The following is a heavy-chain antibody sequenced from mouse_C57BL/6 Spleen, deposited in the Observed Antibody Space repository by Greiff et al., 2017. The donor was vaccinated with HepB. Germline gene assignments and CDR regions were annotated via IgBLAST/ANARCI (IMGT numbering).Heavy chain of an antibody. V-gene: IGHV1-26*01. CDR2: INPNNGGT. J-gene: IGHJ3*01. D-gene: IGHD1-1*01. Sequence: EVQLQQPGPELVKPGASVKISCKASGYTFTDYYMNWVKQSHGKSLEWIGDINPNNGGTSYNQKFKGKATLTVDKSSSTAYMELRSLTSEDSAVYYCARGYYYGSRAFAYWGQGTLVTVSA. CDR3: ARGYYYGSRAFAY. CDR1: GYTFTDYY.